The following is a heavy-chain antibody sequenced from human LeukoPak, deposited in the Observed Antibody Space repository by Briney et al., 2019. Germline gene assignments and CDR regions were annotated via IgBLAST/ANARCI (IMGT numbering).Heavy chain of an antibody. CDR1: GFTFSSYE. Sequence: GGSLRLSCSASGFTFSSYEMNWVRQAPGKGLEWVSYISSSGSTIYYADSVKGRFTISRDNDKNSLYLEMNGLRAEDTAVYYCARDRGSRYYFDYWGQGTLVTVSS. CDR3: ARDRGSRYYFDY. V-gene: IGHV3-48*03. D-gene: IGHD1-26*01. J-gene: IGHJ4*02. CDR2: ISSSGSTI.